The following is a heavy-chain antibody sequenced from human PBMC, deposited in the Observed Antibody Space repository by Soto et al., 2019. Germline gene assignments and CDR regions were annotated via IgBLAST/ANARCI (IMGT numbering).Heavy chain of an antibody. CDR3: AKDVR. J-gene: IGHJ4*02. CDR1: GFTFSTHW. CDR2: INDDGSER. V-gene: IGHV3-7*05. Sequence: EVQLVESGGDLVQPGGSLRLSCAASGFTFSTHWMSWVRQAPGKGLEWVANINDDGSERNYADSVRSRFSVSRDNAKNSLFLQMNGLRVEDTALYYCAKDVRWGQGTQVTVSS.